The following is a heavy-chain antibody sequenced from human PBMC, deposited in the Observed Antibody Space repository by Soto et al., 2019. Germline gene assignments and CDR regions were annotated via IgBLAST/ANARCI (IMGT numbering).Heavy chain of an antibody. CDR3: ARDRKLELPGNYYYYGMDV. Sequence: PSETLSLTCSVSGGSIRDYFWTWIRQSPGRGLEWIGYISSSGTVKYNSSLKSRVTISLDRSRNQFSLKLSSVTAADTAVYLCARDRKLELPGNYYYYGMDVWGQGTTVTVSS. D-gene: IGHD1-7*01. J-gene: IGHJ6*02. CDR1: GGSIRDYF. CDR2: ISSSGTV. V-gene: IGHV4-59*01.